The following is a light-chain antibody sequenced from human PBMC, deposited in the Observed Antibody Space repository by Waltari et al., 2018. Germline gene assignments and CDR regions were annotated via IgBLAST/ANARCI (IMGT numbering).Light chain of an antibody. CDR1: QSGSRDY. J-gene: IGKJ1*01. Sequence: CRASQSGSRDYLAGYQQKPDQAPRLLIYGASSRATGIPDRFSGSVSGTDFTLTISRLEPEDFAVYYCQQYGSSKTFGQGTKVEIK. V-gene: IGKV3-20*01. CDR3: QQYGSSKT. CDR2: GAS.